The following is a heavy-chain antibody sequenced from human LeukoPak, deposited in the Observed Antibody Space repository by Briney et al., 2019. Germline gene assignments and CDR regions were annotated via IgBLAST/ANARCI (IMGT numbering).Heavy chain of an antibody. J-gene: IGHJ2*01. CDR2: ISGSGGST. D-gene: IGHD7-27*01. CDR1: GFTFSSYA. Sequence: GGSLRLSCAASGFTFSSYAMCWVRQAPGEGLEWVSAISGSGGSTYYADSVKGRFTISRDNSKNTLYLQMNSLRAEDTAVYYCAKVANWGSYWYFDLWGRGTVVTVSS. CDR3: AKVANWGSYWYFDL. V-gene: IGHV3-23*01.